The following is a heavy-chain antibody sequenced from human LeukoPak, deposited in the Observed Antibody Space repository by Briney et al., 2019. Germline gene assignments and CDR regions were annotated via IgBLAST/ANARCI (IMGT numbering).Heavy chain of an antibody. J-gene: IGHJ4*02. CDR3: SRESGAFCPFGY. Sequence: NSSETLSLTCTVPGGSVSSGTYYWSWIRQPPGKALEWIGYIYYSGSTNYNPSLKSRVTISVDTSKNQFSLKLTSVTAADTAIYYCSRESGAFCPFGYWGQGTLVIVPS. CDR2: IYYSGST. V-gene: IGHV4-61*01. CDR1: GGSVSSGTYY. D-gene: IGHD1-26*01.